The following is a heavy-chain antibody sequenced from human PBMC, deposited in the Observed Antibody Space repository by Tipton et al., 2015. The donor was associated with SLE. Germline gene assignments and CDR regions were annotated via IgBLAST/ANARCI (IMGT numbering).Heavy chain of an antibody. CDR1: GGSVRTEDYF. CDR3: ARDEYRYDTTGYHLLGHFDF. Sequence: TLSLTCTVSGGSVRTEDYFWAWIRQPPGKGLEWVGSVFYSGITYYSASLKSRLSISIDTSKNQFSLNLSSVTAADTAVYYCARDEYRYDTTGYHLLGHFDFWGQGTLVTVSS. CDR2: VFYSGIT. V-gene: IGHV4-39*07. D-gene: IGHD3-22*01. J-gene: IGHJ4*02.